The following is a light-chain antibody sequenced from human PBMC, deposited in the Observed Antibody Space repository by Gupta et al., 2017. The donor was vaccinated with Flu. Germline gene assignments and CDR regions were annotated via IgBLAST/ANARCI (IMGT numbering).Light chain of an antibody. CDR3: NSDTVSSTVV. CDR1: SSDVGGYKY. Sequence: SITISCTGTSSDVGGYKYVSWYQPHPGKAPKLIIFDVSNRPSGVSNRFSGSKSGNTASLTISGLQAEDEADYYCNSDTVSSTVVFGGGTKLTVL. CDR2: DVS. V-gene: IGLV2-14*03. J-gene: IGLJ2*01.